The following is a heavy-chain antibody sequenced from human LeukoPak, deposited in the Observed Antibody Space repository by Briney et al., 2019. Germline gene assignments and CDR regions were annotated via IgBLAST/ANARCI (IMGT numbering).Heavy chain of an antibody. Sequence: GESLKISCKGSGYSFTSYWIGWVRQMPGKGLEWMGIIYPGDSDTRYSPSFQGQVTISADKSISTAYLQWSSLKASDTAMYYCARLVGDYYDSSGYSRPDAFDIWGQGTMVTVPS. D-gene: IGHD3-22*01. V-gene: IGHV5-51*01. CDR3: ARLVGDYYDSSGYSRPDAFDI. CDR1: GYSFTSYW. CDR2: IYPGDSDT. J-gene: IGHJ3*02.